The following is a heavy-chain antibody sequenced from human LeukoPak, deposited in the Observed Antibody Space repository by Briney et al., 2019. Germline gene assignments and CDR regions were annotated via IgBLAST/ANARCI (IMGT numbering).Heavy chain of an antibody. Sequence: QPGGSLRLSCAASGFTFSSYWMHWVRQATGKGLVWVSRINTDGSATYYADSVKGRFTISRDNAKNTLHLQMNSLRAEDTAVYYCARDHYGGNSDYWGQGTLVTVSS. D-gene: IGHD4-23*01. V-gene: IGHV3-74*01. J-gene: IGHJ4*02. CDR2: INTDGSAT. CDR3: ARDHYGGNSDY. CDR1: GFTFSSYW.